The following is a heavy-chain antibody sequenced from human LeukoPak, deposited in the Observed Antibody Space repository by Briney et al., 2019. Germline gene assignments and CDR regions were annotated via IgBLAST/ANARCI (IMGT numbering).Heavy chain of an antibody. CDR3: ARATRGTIFGVVITPQYYYGMDV. D-gene: IGHD3-3*01. CDR2: ISSSSSYI. J-gene: IGHJ6*02. CDR1: GFTFSSYS. V-gene: IGHV3-21*01. Sequence: PGGSLRLPCAASGFTFSSYSMNWVRQAPGKGLEWVSSISSSSSYIYYADSVKGRFTISRDNAKNSLYLQMNSLRAEDTAVYYCARATRGTIFGVVITPQYYYGMDVWGQGTTVTVSS.